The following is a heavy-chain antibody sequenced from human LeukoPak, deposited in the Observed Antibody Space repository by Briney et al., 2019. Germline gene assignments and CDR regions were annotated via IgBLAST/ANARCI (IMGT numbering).Heavy chain of an antibody. V-gene: IGHV4-38-2*02. CDR2: IYHSGST. D-gene: IGHD6-6*01. J-gene: IGHJ4*02. CDR3: ARENRDIAARPPWYY. CDR1: GYSISSGYY. Sequence: SETLSLTCTVSGYSISSGYYWGWIRQPPGKGLEWIGSIYHSGSTYYNPSLKSRVTISVDTSKNQFSLKLSSVTAADTAVYYCARENRDIAARPPWYYWGQGTLATVSS.